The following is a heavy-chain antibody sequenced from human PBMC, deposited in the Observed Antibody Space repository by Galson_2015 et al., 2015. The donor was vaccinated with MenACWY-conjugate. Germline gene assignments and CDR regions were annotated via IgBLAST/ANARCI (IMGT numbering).Heavy chain of an antibody. CDR1: GFTFSGSA. J-gene: IGHJ4*02. D-gene: IGHD3-9*01. CDR3: SRPYGDMLTGSFIDY. CDR2: IRTKSNSYST. Sequence: SLRLSCATSGFTFSGSAMHWVRQASGKGLEWIGRIRTKSNSYSTTYAASLNGRFTISRDDSKNTAYLQMNSLETADTAVYYCSRPYGDMLTGSFIDYWGQGALVTVSS. V-gene: IGHV3-73*01.